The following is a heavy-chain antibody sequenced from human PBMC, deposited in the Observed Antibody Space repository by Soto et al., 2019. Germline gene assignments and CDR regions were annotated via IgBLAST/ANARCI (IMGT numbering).Heavy chain of an antibody. V-gene: IGHV4-34*01. CDR2: INDRGSI. Sequence: QVQLQQWGAGPLRPLETLSLTCGVSGGSFSGYYWAWIRQSPGKGLEWIGEINDRGSINYNPSLKSRVITSVETWKNHYSLNLGSVPAADTAVYYWARESNDIWPGPPWVWYFDLWGRGTLVTVSS. CDR1: GGSFSGYY. D-gene: IGHD3-9*01. J-gene: IGHJ2*01. CDR3: ARESNDIWPGPPWVWYFDL.